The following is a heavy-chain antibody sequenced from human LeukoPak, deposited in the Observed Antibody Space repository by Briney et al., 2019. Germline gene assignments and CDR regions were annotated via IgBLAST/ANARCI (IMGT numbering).Heavy chain of an antibody. J-gene: IGHJ4*02. V-gene: IGHV5-51*01. CDR1: AYALPAYV. CDR2: IHPSDSDT. D-gene: IGHD6-6*01. Sequence: GESLKISSQVSAYALPAYVAAWVGQMPGEGLEWMGIIHPSDSDTRYRSSFQGQVTITVDTAINTAFLHWSRLEASDTAMYYCAELAPYSSSSDYWGQGTLVTVSS. CDR3: AELAPYSSSSDY.